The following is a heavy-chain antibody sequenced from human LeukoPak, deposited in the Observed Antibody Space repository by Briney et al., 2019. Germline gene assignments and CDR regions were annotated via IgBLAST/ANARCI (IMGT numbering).Heavy chain of an antibody. V-gene: IGHV3-21*01. CDR3: ASIAAAGTTNY. D-gene: IGHD6-13*01. CDR2: ISSSSSYI. J-gene: IGHJ4*02. Sequence: GGSLRLSCVASGFTFSTYSMNWVRQAPGKGLEWVSSISSSSSYIYYADSVKGRFTISRDNAKNSLYLQMNSLRAEDTAVYYCASIAAAGTTNYWGQGTLVTVSS. CDR1: GFTFSTYS.